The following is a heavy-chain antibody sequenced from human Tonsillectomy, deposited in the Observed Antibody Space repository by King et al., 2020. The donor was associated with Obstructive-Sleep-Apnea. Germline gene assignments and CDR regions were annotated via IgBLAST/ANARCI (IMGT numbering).Heavy chain of an antibody. CDR2: ISYDGANT. CDR3: AAHGLFGEGLYYYGFDV. V-gene: IGHV3-30*04. Sequence: VQLVESGGGVVQPGRSLRLSCAASEFTFSNYALHWVRQAPGKGLEWVALISYDGANTYYADSVKGRFTISRDNSQNILYLQINSLRAEDTAVYYCAAHGLFGEGLYYYGFDVWGQRTTVTVSS. D-gene: IGHD3-10*01. CDR1: EFTFSNYA. J-gene: IGHJ6*02.